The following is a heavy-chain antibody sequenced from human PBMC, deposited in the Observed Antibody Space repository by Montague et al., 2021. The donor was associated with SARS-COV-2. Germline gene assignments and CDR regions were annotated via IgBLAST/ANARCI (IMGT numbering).Heavy chain of an antibody. V-gene: IGHV4-31*03. CDR3: ARDGTAGDWFDP. CDR1: GGSISSENYS. CDR2: IHYSGST. Sequence: TLSLTCTISGGSISSENYSWIWIRQHPGKGLEWIGYIHYSGSTDYNPSLNIRVSISVDTSKNQFSLKLRSVTAADTAVYFCARDGTAGDWFDPWGQGTLVTVSS. D-gene: IGHD1-26*01. J-gene: IGHJ5*02.